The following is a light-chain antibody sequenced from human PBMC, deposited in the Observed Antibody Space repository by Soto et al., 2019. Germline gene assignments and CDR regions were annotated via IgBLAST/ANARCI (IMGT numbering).Light chain of an antibody. CDR2: KAS. CDR1: QSISSW. Sequence: QMTQSPSTLSASVGDRFTITCRASQSISSWLAWYQQKPGKAPKLLIYKASTLESGVPSNFSGSGSGTEFTLTISSLQPEDFATYYCQQYNSYPWTFGQGTKVDIK. CDR3: QQYNSYPWT. J-gene: IGKJ1*01. V-gene: IGKV1-5*03.